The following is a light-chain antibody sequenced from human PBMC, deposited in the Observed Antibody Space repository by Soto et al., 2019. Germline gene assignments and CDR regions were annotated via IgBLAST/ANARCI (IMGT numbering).Light chain of an antibody. J-gene: IGKJ2*01. V-gene: IGKV1-5*01. Sequence: DIQMTQSPSTLSASVGDRVTITCRVSQTINSKLAWYQKKPGQAPKLLIFDGYNLESGVPSRFSGSGSGTEFTLSIGSLQPDDFATYYCQQYETYFRYTFGQGTKLDIK. CDR2: DGY. CDR1: QTINSK. CDR3: QQYETYFRYT.